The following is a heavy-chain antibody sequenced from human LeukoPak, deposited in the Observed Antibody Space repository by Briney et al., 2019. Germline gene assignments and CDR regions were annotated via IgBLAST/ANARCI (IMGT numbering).Heavy chain of an antibody. V-gene: IGHV1-18*01. J-gene: IGHJ4*02. D-gene: IGHD3-9*01. CDR2: ISSYNGNT. Sequence: GASVTVSCKASGYTFTSYDINWVRQATGQGLEWMGWISSYNGNTNYAQKLQGRATMTTDTSTSTAYMELRSLRSDDTAVYYCARGSFPSDDILTGPFDNWGQGTLVTVSS. CDR1: GYTFTSYD. CDR3: ARGSFPSDDILTGPFDN.